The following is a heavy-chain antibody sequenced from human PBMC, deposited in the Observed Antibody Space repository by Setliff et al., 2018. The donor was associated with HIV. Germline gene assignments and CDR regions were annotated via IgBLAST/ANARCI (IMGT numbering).Heavy chain of an antibody. CDR3: ARQPLYNDYDWRSYYFDY. D-gene: IGHD5-12*01. J-gene: IGHJ4*02. CDR1: GDSIKGPWW. Sequence: SKTLSLTCTVSGDSIKGPWWWGWVRQSPGKGLDYIGTIYYGGGTYYNPSLESRVTISADTSKNQFSLKLTSVTAADTAVYYCARQPLYNDYDWRSYYFDYWGQGSLVTVSS. V-gene: IGHV4-38-2*02. CDR2: IYYGGGT.